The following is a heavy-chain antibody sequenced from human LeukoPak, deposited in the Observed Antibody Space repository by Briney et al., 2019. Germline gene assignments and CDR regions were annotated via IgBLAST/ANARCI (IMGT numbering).Heavy chain of an antibody. J-gene: IGHJ5*02. D-gene: IGHD3-3*01. CDR3: ARATYSDFWSGYKHRGFAP. V-gene: IGHV1-8*03. CDR1: GYTFTSHY. CDR2: MNPNSGNT. Sequence: ASVKLSCKASGYTFTSHYMHWVRQATGQGLEWMGWMNPNSGNTGYAQKFQGRVTITRNTAISTAYMELSSLRSEDTAVYYCARATYSDFWSGYKHRGFAPWGQGTLVTVSS.